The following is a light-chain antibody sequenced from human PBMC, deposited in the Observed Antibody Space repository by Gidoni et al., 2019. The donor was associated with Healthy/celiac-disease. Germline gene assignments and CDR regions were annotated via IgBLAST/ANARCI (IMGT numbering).Light chain of an antibody. V-gene: IGKV2-28*01. CDR1: QSLLHSNGYNY. CDR2: LGS. Sequence: VMTQSPLSLPVTPGEPASISCRSSQSLLHSNGYNYLDWYLQKPGQSPQLLIYLGSNRASGVPDRFSGSGSGTDFTLKISRVEAEDVGVYYCMQALQTPPTFGGGTKVEIK. CDR3: MQALQTPPT. J-gene: IGKJ4*01.